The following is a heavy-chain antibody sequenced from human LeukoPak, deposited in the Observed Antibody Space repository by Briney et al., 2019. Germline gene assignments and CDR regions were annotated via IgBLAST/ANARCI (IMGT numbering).Heavy chain of an antibody. CDR3: AKDLGSSWYDYFDY. J-gene: IGHJ4*02. D-gene: IGHD6-13*01. CDR2: IRYDGSNK. Sequence: GGSLRLSCAASGFTFSSYGMHWVRQAPGKGLGWVAFIRYDGSNKYYADSVKGRFTISRDNSKNTLYLQMNSLRAEDTAVYYCAKDLGSSWYDYFDYWGQGTLVTVSS. V-gene: IGHV3-30*02. CDR1: GFTFSSYG.